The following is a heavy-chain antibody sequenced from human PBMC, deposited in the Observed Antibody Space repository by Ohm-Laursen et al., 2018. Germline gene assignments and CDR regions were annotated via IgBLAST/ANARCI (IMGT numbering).Heavy chain of an antibody. V-gene: IGHV3-21*01. J-gene: IGHJ3*02. CDR2: ISSSTYYI. CDR1: GFYFRGYT. Sequence: SLRLSCAASGFYFRGYTMTWVRQAPGKGLEWVSSISSSTYYIYYADSVRGRFTISRDNAKDSMFLQMNNLRAEDTAVYYCEREGGFGELSSLDAFDIWGQGTMVTVSS. CDR3: EREGGFGELSSLDAFDI. D-gene: IGHD3-10*01.